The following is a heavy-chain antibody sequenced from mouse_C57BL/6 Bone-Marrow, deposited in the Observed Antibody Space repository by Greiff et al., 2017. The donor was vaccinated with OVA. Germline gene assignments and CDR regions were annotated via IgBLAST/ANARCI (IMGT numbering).Heavy chain of an antibody. CDR2: IDPSDSYT. Sequence: QVQLKQPGAELVMPGASVKLSCKASGYTFTSYWMHWVKQRPGQGLEWIGEIDPSDSYTNYNQKFKGKSTLTVDKSSSTAYMQLSSLTSEDSAVYYCARDYDEYFDVWGTGTTVTVSS. D-gene: IGHD2-4*01. V-gene: IGHV1-69*01. CDR3: ARDYDEYFDV. CDR1: GYTFTSYW. J-gene: IGHJ1*03.